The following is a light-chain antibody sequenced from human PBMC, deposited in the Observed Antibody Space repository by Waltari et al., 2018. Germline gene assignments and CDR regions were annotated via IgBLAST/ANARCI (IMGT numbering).Light chain of an antibody. CDR2: ENS. CDR1: SSHIGNNY. Sequence: QSVLTQPPSVSAAPGQRVTIPRPGGSSHIGNNYVSWYRQFPGTAPKLLIYENSERPSGIPGRFSGSKSGTSATLDITGLQAGDEADYYCGTWDSSLSGAVFGGGTHLTVL. V-gene: IGLV1-51*02. CDR3: GTWDSSLSGAV. J-gene: IGLJ7*01.